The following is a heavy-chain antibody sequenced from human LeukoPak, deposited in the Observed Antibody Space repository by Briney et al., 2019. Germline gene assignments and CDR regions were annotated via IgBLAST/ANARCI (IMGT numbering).Heavy chain of an antibody. CDR3: ARAPVYYDESRGHLKISNWYLDL. Sequence: PGRSLRLSCAASGFTFSSYEMNWVRQAPGKGLEWVSRINTDGSSTNYADSVRGRFTVSRDNAKNTLDLQMNSLRAEDTAVFYCARAPVYYDESRGHLKISNWYLDLWGRGTLVTVSS. D-gene: IGHD3-22*01. CDR1: GFTFSSYE. CDR2: INTDGSST. V-gene: IGHV3-74*01. J-gene: IGHJ2*01.